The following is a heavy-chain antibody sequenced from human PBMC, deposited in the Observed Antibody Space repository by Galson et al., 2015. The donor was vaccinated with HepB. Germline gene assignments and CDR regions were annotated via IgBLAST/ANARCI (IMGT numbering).Heavy chain of an antibody. J-gene: IGHJ6*02. D-gene: IGHD1-14*01. CDR2: INTNTGNP. V-gene: IGHV7-4-1*01. Sequence: SCKASGYTFTSYAMHWVRQAPGQRLEWMGWINTNTGNPTYAQGFTGRFVFSLDTSVSTAYLQICSLKAEDTAVYYCARSGPESDYYYGMDVWGQGTTVTVSS. CDR1: GYTFTSYA. CDR3: ARSGPESDYYYGMDV.